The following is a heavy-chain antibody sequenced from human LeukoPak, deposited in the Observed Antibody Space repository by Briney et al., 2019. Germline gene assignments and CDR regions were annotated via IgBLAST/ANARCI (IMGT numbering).Heavy chain of an antibody. Sequence: SGGSLRLSCAASGFTSSSYAMNWVRQAPGKGLEWVSGISGSGGYTYYADSVKGGFTISRDNSKNTLYLQMNRLRDEDTAVYYCASGVVDNDAFDIWGQGTMVTVSS. V-gene: IGHV3-23*01. CDR1: GFTSSSYA. D-gene: IGHD5-12*01. CDR3: ASGVVDNDAFDI. CDR2: ISGSGGYT. J-gene: IGHJ3*02.